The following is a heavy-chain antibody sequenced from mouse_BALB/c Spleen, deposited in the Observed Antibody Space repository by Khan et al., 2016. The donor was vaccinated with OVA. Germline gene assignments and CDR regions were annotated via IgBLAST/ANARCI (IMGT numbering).Heavy chain of an antibody. D-gene: IGHD2-4*01. Sequence: QVQLKQSGPGLVQPSQSLSITCTVSGFSLTNYSVHWVRQSPGKGLEWLGVIWSAGSTDYNAAFISRLTIRKDNSRSQVFFKMNSLQPNDTAIYYCARSVYEYGRGALFAYWGQGTLVTVSA. CDR2: IWSAGST. CDR3: ARSVYEYGRGALFAY. J-gene: IGHJ3*01. CDR1: GFSLTNYS. V-gene: IGHV2-2*02.